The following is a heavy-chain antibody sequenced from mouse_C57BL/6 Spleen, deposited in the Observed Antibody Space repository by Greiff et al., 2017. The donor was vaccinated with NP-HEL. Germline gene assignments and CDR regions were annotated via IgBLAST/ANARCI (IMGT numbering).Heavy chain of an antibody. J-gene: IGHJ1*03. D-gene: IGHD2-4*01. V-gene: IGHV2-2*01. CDR3: ARNLGGLRRDWYFDV. CDR2: IWSGGST. CDR1: GFSLTSYG. Sequence: VKLVESGPGLVQPSQSLSITCTVSGFSLTSYGVHWVRQSPGKGLEWLGVIWSGGSTDYNAAFISRLSISKDNSKSQVFFKMNSLQADDTAIYYCARNLGGLRRDWYFDVWGTGTTVTVSS.